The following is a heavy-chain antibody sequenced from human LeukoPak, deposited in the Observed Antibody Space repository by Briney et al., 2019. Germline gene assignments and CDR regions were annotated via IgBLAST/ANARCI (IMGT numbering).Heavy chain of an antibody. V-gene: IGHV1-18*01. J-gene: IGHJ6*02. D-gene: IGHD6-6*01. CDR2: ISAYNGNT. CDR3: ARRGMAARPDYYYGMDV. CDR1: GYTFTSYG. Sequence: GASVKVSCKASGYTFTSYGISWVRQAPGQGLEWMGWISAYNGNTNYAQKLQGRVTMTTDTSTSTAYMELRSLRSDDTAVYYCARRGMAARPDYYYGMDVWGQGTTVTVSS.